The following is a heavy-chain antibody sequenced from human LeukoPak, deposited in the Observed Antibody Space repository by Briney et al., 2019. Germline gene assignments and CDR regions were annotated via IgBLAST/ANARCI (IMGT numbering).Heavy chain of an antibody. CDR3: ATNYGGNSYDAFDI. CDR1: GGSISSYY. D-gene: IGHD4-23*01. V-gene: IGHV4-59*01. J-gene: IGHJ3*02. CDR2: VHYIGST. Sequence: SETLSLTCSVSGGSISSYYWSWIRQPPGKGLEWIGYVHYIGSTKSNPSLKSRVTISIDTSKKQLSLKMNSVTAADTAVYFCATNYGGNSYDAFDIWGQGTMVTVSS.